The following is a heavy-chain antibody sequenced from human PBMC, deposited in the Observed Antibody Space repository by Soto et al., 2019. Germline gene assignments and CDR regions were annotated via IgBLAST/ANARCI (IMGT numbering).Heavy chain of an antibody. Sequence: QVQLVESGGGVVQPGRSLRLSCAASGFTFSSYAMYWVRQAPGKGLEWVAVISYDGSNKYYADSVKGRFTISRDNSKNTLYLQMNSLRAEDTAVYYFAGGSSWYGYYYYGMDVWGQGTTVTVSS. CDR1: GFTFSSYA. J-gene: IGHJ6*02. D-gene: IGHD6-13*01. CDR3: AGGSSWYGYYYYGMDV. CDR2: ISYDGSNK. V-gene: IGHV3-30-3*01.